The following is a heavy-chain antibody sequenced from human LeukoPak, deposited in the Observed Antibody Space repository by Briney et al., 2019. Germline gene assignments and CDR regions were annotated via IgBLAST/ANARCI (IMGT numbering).Heavy chain of an antibody. CDR2: FDPEDGER. V-gene: IGHV1-24*01. CDR3: ATGNYYGSGSYYTLGY. CDR1: GYTLTELS. J-gene: IGHJ4*02. Sequence: ASVKVSCKVSGYTLTELSMHWVRQAPGKGLEWMGGFDPEDGERIYAQKFQRRVNMTEDTSTDTAYMELSSLRSEDTAVYYCATGNYYGSGSYYTLGYWGQGTLVTVSS. D-gene: IGHD3-10*01.